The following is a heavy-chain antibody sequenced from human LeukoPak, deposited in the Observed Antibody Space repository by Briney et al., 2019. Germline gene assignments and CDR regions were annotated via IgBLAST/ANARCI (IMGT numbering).Heavy chain of an antibody. D-gene: IGHD6-13*01. V-gene: IGHV4-4*02. Sequence: PSGTLSLTCAVSGGSISSSNWWSWVRQPPGKGLEWIGEIYHSGSTNYNPSLKSRVTISVDKSKNQFSLKLSSVTAADTAVYYCARIAAAGPRPWGLNYGMDVWGQGTTVTVSS. CDR2: IYHSGST. CDR3: ARIAAAGPRPWGLNYGMDV. J-gene: IGHJ6*02. CDR1: GGSISSSNW.